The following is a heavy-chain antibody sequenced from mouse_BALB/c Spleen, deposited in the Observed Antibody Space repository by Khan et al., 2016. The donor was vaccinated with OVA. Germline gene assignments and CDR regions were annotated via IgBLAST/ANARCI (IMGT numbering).Heavy chain of an antibody. D-gene: IGHD1-1*01. Sequence: EVQLQESGPGLVKPSQSLSLTCTVTGYSITSDYAWNWIRQFPGNKLEWMGYISYSGSTSYNPSLKSRISITRDTSQNQFFLQLNSVTTEDTATYYGARDYGSSYYYFDYWGQGTTLTVSS. CDR2: ISYSGST. V-gene: IGHV3-2*02. J-gene: IGHJ2*01. CDR3: ARDYGSSYYYFDY. CDR1: GYSITSDYA.